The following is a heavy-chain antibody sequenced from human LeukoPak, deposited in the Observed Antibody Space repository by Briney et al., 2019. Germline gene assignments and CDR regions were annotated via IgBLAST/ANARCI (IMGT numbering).Heavy chain of an antibody. V-gene: IGHV3-30-3*01. D-gene: IGHD6-13*01. CDR3: ARDFRIRVAAAAYDMSGY. Sequence: GGSLRLSCAASGFTFSSYAMHWVRQAPGKGLEWVAVISYDGSNKYYADSVKGRFTISRDNSKNTLYLQMNSLRAEDTAVYYCARDFRIRVAAAAYDMSGYWGQGTLVTVSS. CDR2: ISYDGSNK. J-gene: IGHJ4*02. CDR1: GFTFSSYA.